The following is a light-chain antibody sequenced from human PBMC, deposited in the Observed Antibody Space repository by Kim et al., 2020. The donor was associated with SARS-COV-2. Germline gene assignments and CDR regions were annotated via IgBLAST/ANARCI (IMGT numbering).Light chain of an antibody. CDR2: DVS. V-gene: IGLV2-14*02. CDR3: GTWDTSLSGVV. CDR1: SSDVGNYNL. J-gene: IGLJ2*01. Sequence: QSALTQPASVSGSPGQSITISCTGTSSDVGNYNLVSWYQHHPGKAPNIMIYDVSKRPSGVSDRFSGSKSGTSATLDITGLQTGDEADYYCGTWDTSLSGVVFGGGTKLTVL.